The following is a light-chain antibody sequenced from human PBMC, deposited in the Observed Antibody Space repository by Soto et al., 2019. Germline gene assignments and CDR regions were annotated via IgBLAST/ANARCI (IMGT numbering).Light chain of an antibody. V-gene: IGKV3-20*01. CDR1: QSVSSNY. J-gene: IGKJ1*01. CDR3: EQYGSSPRT. CDR2: GVS. Sequence: EIVLTQSPGTLSLSPGERATLSCRASQSVSSNYFAWYQQKPGQAPRLLIYGVSSRATGIPDRFSGSGSGTDLTLTISRLEPEDFAVYYCEQYGSSPRTFGQGTKVDIK.